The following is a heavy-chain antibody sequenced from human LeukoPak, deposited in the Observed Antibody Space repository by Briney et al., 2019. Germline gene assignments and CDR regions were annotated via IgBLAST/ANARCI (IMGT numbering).Heavy chain of an antibody. CDR1: GFTFSSYG. Sequence: GGSLRLSCAASGFTFSSYGMTWVRQAPGKGLEWVSSISGSGGTTYYADSVRGQFTISRDDSKNTLYLQMNSLRVEDTAVYYCAKRLGDYWGQGTLVTVSS. J-gene: IGHJ4*02. D-gene: IGHD3-10*01. CDR2: ISGSGGTT. V-gene: IGHV3-23*01. CDR3: AKRLGDY.